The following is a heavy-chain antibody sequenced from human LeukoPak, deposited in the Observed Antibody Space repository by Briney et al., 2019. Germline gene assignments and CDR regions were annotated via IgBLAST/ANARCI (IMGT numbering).Heavy chain of an antibody. J-gene: IGHJ4*02. V-gene: IGHV3-23*01. D-gene: IGHD5-12*01. CDR3: ARGPSGYHNT. Sequence: GGSLRLSCAASGFTFSNYGLSWVRQAPGKGLEWVSGITGSGGSTYYADSVKGRFTISRDNSKNTLYLQMNSLRAEDTAVYYCARGPSGYHNTGGQGTLVTVSS. CDR1: GFTFSNYG. CDR2: ITGSGGST.